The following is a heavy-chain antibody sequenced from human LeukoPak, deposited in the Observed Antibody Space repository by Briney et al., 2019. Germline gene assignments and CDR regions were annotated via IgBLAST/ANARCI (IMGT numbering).Heavy chain of an antibody. D-gene: IGHD3-16*01. CDR1: GGSISSHY. CDR2: IYYSGST. CDR3: ARDLGYYNDY. J-gene: IGHJ4*02. Sequence: SSETLSLTCTVSGGSISSHYWSWIRQPPGKGLEWIGYIYYSGSTNYNPSLKSRVTISVDASKNQFSLKLSSVTAADTAVYYCARDLGYYNDYWGQGTLVTVSS. V-gene: IGHV4-59*11.